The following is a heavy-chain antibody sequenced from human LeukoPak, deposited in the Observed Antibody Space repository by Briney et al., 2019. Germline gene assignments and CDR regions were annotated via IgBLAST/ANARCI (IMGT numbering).Heavy chain of an antibody. Sequence: PSETLSLTCTVSGGSISSYYWSWIRQPPGKGLEWIGYIYYSGSTSYNPSLKSRVTISVDTSKNQFSLKLSSVTAADTAVYYCARDSPYCSGGSCYSVFDYWGQGTLVTVSS. CDR2: IYYSGST. CDR3: ARDSPYCSGGSCYSVFDY. V-gene: IGHV4-59*01. D-gene: IGHD2-15*01. CDR1: GGSISSYY. J-gene: IGHJ4*02.